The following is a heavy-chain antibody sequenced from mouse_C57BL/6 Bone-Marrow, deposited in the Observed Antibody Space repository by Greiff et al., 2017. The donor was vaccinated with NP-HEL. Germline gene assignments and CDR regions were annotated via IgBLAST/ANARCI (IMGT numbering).Heavy chain of an antibody. CDR2: IYPRSGNT. J-gene: IGHJ4*01. D-gene: IGHD4-1*01. Sequence: QVQLQQSGAELARPGASVKLSCKASGYTFTSYGISWVKQRTGQGLEWIGEIYPRSGNTYYNEKFKGKATLTADKSSSTAYMERRSLTSEDSAVYFCARWNWDVAMDYWGQGTSVTVSS. CDR3: ARWNWDVAMDY. V-gene: IGHV1-81*01. CDR1: GYTFTSYG.